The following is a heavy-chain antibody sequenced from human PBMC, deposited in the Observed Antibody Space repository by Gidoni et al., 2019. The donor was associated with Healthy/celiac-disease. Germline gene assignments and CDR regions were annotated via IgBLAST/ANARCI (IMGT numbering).Heavy chain of an antibody. Sequence: EVRLVESGGGLVQPGGSLRLSCEASGFPFSSYWMSWVRQAPGKGLEWVANIKQDGSEKYYVDSVKGRFTISRDNAKNSLYLQMNSLRAEDTAVYYCARDKGAQYYFDYWGQGTLVTVSS. J-gene: IGHJ4*02. V-gene: IGHV3-7*01. CDR1: GFPFSSYW. CDR2: IKQDGSEK. D-gene: IGHD1-26*01. CDR3: ARDKGAQYYFDY.